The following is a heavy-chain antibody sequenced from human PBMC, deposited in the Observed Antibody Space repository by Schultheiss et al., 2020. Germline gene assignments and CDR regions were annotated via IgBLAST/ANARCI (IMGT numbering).Heavy chain of an antibody. J-gene: IGHJ4*02. V-gene: IGHV4-61*08. CDR3: ARAVGYSSGWFDY. CDR1: GGSISSGGHY. D-gene: IGHD6-19*01. Sequence: SETLSLTCTVSGGSISSGGHYWSWIRQPPGKGLEWIGEINHSGSTNYNPSLKSRVTISVDTSKNQFSLKLSSVTAADTAVYYCARAVGYSSGWFDYWGQGTLVTVSS. CDR2: INHSGST.